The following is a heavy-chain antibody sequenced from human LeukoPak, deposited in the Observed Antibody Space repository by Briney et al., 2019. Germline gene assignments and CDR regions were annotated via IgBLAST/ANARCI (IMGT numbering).Heavy chain of an antibody. J-gene: IGHJ3*02. CDR3: ARYGNGAWLAHYAFDI. Sequence: GGSLRLSCAASGFTFSSYGMHWVRQAPGKGLEWVAFTRYDGSNKYYADSVKGRFTISRDNAENSLYLQMNSLRAEDTAVYYCARYGNGAWLAHYAFDIWGQGTMVTVSS. CDR1: GFTFSSYG. D-gene: IGHD6-19*01. CDR2: TRYDGSNK. V-gene: IGHV3-30*02.